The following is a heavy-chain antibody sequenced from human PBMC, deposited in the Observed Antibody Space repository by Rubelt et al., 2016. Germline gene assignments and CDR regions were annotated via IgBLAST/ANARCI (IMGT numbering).Heavy chain of an antibody. CDR2: IYFSGST. D-gene: IGHD6-6*01. V-gene: IGHV4-59*08. J-gene: IGHJ4*02. CDR1: GGSISSYY. Sequence: QVQLQESGPGLVKPSETLSLTCTVSGGSISSYYWSWIRQPPGKGLECIGYIYFSGSTNYNPSLESRVTISVDTSKNQFSLKLSSVNAADTAVYYCARLSSSSGIDYWGQGILVTVSS. CDR3: ARLSSSSGIDY.